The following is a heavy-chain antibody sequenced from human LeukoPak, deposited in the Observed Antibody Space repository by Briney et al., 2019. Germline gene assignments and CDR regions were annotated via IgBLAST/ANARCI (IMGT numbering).Heavy chain of an antibody. Sequence: GGSLRLSCAASGFTFSSYAMSWVRQAPGKGLEWGSAISGRGGSTYYADSVKGRFTISRDNAKNSLYLQMNSLRAEDTAVYYCARISSSWDAFDIWGQGTMVTVSS. D-gene: IGHD6-13*01. CDR3: ARISSSWDAFDI. V-gene: IGHV3-23*01. CDR1: GFTFSSYA. J-gene: IGHJ3*02. CDR2: ISGRGGST.